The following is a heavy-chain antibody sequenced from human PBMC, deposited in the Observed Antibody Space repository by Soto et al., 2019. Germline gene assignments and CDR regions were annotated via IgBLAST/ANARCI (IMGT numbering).Heavy chain of an antibody. Sequence: GGSLRLSCAASGFTFSSYWMSWVRQAPGKGLEWVANIKQGGSEKSYVDSVKGRFTISRDNAKNSLYLQMNSLRAEDMALYYCARTEYDILTGYYDYWGQGTLVTVSS. CDR1: GFTFSSYW. D-gene: IGHD3-9*01. V-gene: IGHV3-7*01. J-gene: IGHJ4*02. CDR2: IKQGGSEK. CDR3: ARTEYDILTGYYDY.